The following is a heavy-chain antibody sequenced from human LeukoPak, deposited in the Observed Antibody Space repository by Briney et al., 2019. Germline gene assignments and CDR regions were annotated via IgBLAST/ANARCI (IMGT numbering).Heavy chain of an antibody. J-gene: IGHJ6*02. CDR3: AKDLFGAAASFHYGMDV. V-gene: IGHV3-23*01. CDR2: ISGSGGST. CDR1: GFTFSSYA. Sequence: SGGSLRLSCAASGFTFSSYAMNWVRQAPGKGLAWVSTISGSGGSTYYADSVKGGFTIYRDNSKNTLYLQMNSLRVEDTAVYYCAKDLFGAAASFHYGMDVWGQGTTVTVSS. D-gene: IGHD3-10*02.